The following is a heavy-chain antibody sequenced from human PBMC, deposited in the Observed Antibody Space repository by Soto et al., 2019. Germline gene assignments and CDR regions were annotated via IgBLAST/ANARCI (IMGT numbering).Heavy chain of an antibody. CDR3: TRDASRDSSARGWFDP. D-gene: IGHD6-13*01. J-gene: IGHJ5*02. CDR2: ISSNSAYI. Sequence: GGSLRLSCAASGFTFRSFTMNWVRQAPGKGLEWVSTISSNSAYIYCTDALRGRFTISRDNAKNSLHLQMNSLRAEDTAVYYCTRDASRDSSARGWFDPWGPGTLVTVSS. CDR1: GFTFRSFT. V-gene: IGHV3-21*01.